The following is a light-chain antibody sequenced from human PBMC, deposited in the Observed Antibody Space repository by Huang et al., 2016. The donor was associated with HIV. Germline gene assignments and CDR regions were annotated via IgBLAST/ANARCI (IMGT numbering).Light chain of an antibody. CDR3: QQYYSSPQT. V-gene: IGKV4-1*01. Sequence: DIVMTQSPDSLAVSLGERANINSKSSKSVLDSSNNKNDLAWYQQKQGQPPKRLCYWESTRESGVPDRFSGSGSGTDFTLTISSLQAEDVAVYYCQQYYSSPQTFGQGTKLEI. CDR2: WES. CDR1: KSVLDSSNNKND. J-gene: IGKJ2*01.